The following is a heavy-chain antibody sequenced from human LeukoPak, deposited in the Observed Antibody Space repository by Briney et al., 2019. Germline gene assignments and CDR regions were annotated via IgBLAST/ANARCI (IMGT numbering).Heavy chain of an antibody. Sequence: PSETLSLTCTVSGGSISSYYWSWIRQPPGKGLEWIGYIYYSGSTNYNPSLKSRVTISVDTSKNQFSLKLSSVTAADTAVYYCAREPRDSGWVDYWGQGTLVTGSS. J-gene: IGHJ4*02. CDR1: GGSISSYY. CDR3: AREPRDSGWVDY. D-gene: IGHD5-12*01. V-gene: IGHV4-59*01. CDR2: IYYSGST.